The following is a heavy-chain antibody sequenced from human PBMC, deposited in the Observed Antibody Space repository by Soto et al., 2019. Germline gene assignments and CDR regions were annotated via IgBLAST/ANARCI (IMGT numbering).Heavy chain of an antibody. V-gene: IGHV3-64*01. D-gene: IGHD3-16*01. Sequence: EVQLVESGGGLVQPGGSLRLSCAASGFTFSSYAMHWVRQAPGKGLEYVSAISSNGGSTYYANSVKGRFTISRDNSKNTTYLQMGSLGAEDMAVSYSTRMGRGERNYYSGRDVWGQGTTVTVSS. CDR3: TRMGRGERNYYSGRDV. J-gene: IGHJ6*02. CDR2: ISSNGGST. CDR1: GFTFSSYA.